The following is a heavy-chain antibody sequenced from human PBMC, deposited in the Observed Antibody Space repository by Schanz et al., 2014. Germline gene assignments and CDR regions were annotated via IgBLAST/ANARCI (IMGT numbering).Heavy chain of an antibody. Sequence: EVQLVESGGGLVQPGGSLRLSCAASGFSFSSYAMGWVRQARGKGLEWVSTIGTSGGTNYAESVKGRFTISRDNSKNTLFLQMNSLRAEDTAVYYCARIGGSVFDYWAQGTLVTVSS. CDR2: IGTSGGT. CDR1: GFSFSSYA. D-gene: IGHD3-10*01. J-gene: IGHJ4*02. V-gene: IGHV3-23*04. CDR3: ARIGGSVFDY.